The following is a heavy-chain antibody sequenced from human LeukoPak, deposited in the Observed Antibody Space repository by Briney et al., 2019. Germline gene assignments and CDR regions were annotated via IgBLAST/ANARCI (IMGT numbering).Heavy chain of an antibody. Sequence: PGGSLKLSCAASGFTFSGSAMHWVRQASGKGLEWVGRIRSKANSYATAYAASVKGRFTISRDDSKNTAYLQMNSLKTEDTAVYYCARLGRYGSGPYYYYGMDVWGQGTTVTVSS. CDR3: ARLGRYGSGPYYYYGMDV. CDR1: GFTFSGSA. D-gene: IGHD3-10*01. J-gene: IGHJ6*02. CDR2: IRSKANSYAT. V-gene: IGHV3-73*01.